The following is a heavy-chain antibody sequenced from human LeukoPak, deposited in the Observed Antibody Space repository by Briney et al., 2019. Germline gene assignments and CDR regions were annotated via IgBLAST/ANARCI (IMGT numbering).Heavy chain of an antibody. V-gene: IGHV3-30*18. CDR1: GFTFSNSG. CDR3: AKAPGRDGYNYGWFDP. J-gene: IGHJ5*02. CDR2: ISYDGSDK. Sequence: GGSLRLSCAGSGFTFSNSGMHWVRQAPGKGLEWVAVISYDGSDKHYTDSVKGRFTISRDNSKNTLHLQMNSLRPEDTAVYYCAKAPGRDGYNYGWFDPWGQGTLVTVSS. D-gene: IGHD5-24*01.